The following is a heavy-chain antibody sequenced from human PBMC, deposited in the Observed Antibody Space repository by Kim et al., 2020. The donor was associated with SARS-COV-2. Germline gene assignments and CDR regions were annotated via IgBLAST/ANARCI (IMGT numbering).Heavy chain of an antibody. D-gene: IGHD4-17*01. CDR3: ARWSPVTTMGWFDP. CDR1: GFTVSSNY. Sequence: GGSLRLSCAASGFTVSSNYMSWVRQAPGKGLEWVSVIYSGGSTYYADSVKGRFTISRDNSKNTLYLQMNSLRAEDTAVYYCARWSPVTTMGWFDPWRQGTLVTVSS. V-gene: IGHV3-66*01. J-gene: IGHJ5*02. CDR2: IYSGGST.